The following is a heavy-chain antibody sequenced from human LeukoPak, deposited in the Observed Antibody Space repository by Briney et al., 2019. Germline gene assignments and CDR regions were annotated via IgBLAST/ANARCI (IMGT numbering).Heavy chain of an antibody. V-gene: IGHV3-23*01. J-gene: IGHJ4*02. D-gene: IGHD3-10*01. CDR1: GFTFSSYS. CDR2: ISGSGAMT. CDR3: AKDRVDGSGSQFDS. Sequence: GGSLRLSCAASGFTFSSYSMNWVRQAPGKGLEWVSSISGSGAMTYYADSVKGRFTISRDNAMDTLYLQMNSLRADDTAVYYCAKDRVDGSGSQFDSWGQGSLVIVSS.